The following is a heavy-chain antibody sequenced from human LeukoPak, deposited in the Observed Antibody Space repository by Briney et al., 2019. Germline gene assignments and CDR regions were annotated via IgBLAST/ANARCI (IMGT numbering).Heavy chain of an antibody. D-gene: IGHD6-19*01. V-gene: IGHV3-53*01. CDR1: GFTVSSNY. J-gene: IGHJ6*02. Sequence: GGSLRLSCAASGFTVSSNYMSWVRQAPGKGLEWVSVIYSGGSTYYADSVKGRFTISRDNSKNTLYLQMNSLRAEDTAVYYCARSSSGHPDYGMDVWGQGTTVTVSS. CDR3: ARSSSGHPDYGMDV. CDR2: IYSGGST.